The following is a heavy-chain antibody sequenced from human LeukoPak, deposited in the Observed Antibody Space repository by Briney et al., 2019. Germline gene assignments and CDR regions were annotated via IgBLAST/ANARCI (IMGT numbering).Heavy chain of an antibody. D-gene: IGHD6-19*01. CDR1: GYTFTNYG. CDR3: ARIKLDGDSSDWFRADH. CDR2: ISPYNGNK. Sequence: ASVKVSCKASGYTFTNYGINWVRQAPGQGLEWMGWISPYNGNKKYAQKVEGRVTMTTDTSTNTAYMELRGLRSDDTATYYCARIKLDGDSSDWFRADHWGQGTLVTVSS. V-gene: IGHV1-18*01. J-gene: IGHJ4*02.